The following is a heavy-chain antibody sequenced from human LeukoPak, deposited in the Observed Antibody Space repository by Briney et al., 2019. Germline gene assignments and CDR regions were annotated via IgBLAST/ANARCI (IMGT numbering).Heavy chain of an antibody. CDR3: ARVVGATEINWFDP. CDR1: GYTFTSYY. CDR2: INPSGGST. J-gene: IGHJ5*02. D-gene: IGHD1-26*01. V-gene: IGHV1-46*01. Sequence: ASVKVSCKASGYTFTSYYKHWVRQAPGQGLEWMGIINPSGGSTSYAQKFQGRVTMTTDTSTSTAYMELRSLRSDDTAVYYCARVVGATEINWFDPWGQGTLVTVSS.